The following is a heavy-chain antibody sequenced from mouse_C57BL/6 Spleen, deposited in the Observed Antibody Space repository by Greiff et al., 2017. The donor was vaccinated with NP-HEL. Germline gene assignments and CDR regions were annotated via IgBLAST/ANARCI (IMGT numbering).Heavy chain of an antibody. CDR2: ISSGGSYT. CDR1: GFTFSSYG. CDR3: ARDYYGPYDY. V-gene: IGHV5-6*01. Sequence: EVMLVESGGDLVKPGGSLKLSCAASGFTFSSYGMSWVRQTPDKRLEWVATISSGGSYTYYPDSVKGRFTISRDNAKNTLYLQMSSLKSEDTAMYYCARDYYGPYDYWGQGTSVTVSS. J-gene: IGHJ4*01. D-gene: IGHD1-1*01.